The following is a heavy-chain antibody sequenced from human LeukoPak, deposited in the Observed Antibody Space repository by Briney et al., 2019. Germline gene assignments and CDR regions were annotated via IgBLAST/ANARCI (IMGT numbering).Heavy chain of an antibody. CDR2: ISYDGSNK. CDR1: GFTFSSYA. Sequence: PGGSLRLSCAASGFTFSSYAMHWVRQAPGKGLEWVAVISYDGSNKYYADSVKGRFTISRDNSKNTLYLQMNSLRAEDTAVYYCARINDSSGYPFDYWGQGTLVTVSP. J-gene: IGHJ4*02. CDR3: ARINDSSGYPFDY. V-gene: IGHV3-30-3*01. D-gene: IGHD3-22*01.